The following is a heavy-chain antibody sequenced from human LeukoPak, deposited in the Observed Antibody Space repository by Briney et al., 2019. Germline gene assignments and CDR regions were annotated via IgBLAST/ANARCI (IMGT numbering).Heavy chain of an antibody. CDR1: GFTFSSYE. Sequence: GGSLRLSCSASGFTFSSYEMHWVRQAPGKGLECVSAISNNGGRTYYADSVKGRFTISRDNSKNTLYLQMNSLRAEDTAVYYCARRNMVRGVIRLAYGMDVWGQGTTVTVSS. CDR2: ISNNGGRT. J-gene: IGHJ6*02. V-gene: IGHV3-64*04. CDR3: ARRNMVRGVIRLAYGMDV. D-gene: IGHD3-10*01.